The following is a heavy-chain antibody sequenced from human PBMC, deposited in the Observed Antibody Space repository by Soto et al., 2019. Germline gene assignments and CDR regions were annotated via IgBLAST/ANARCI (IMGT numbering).Heavy chain of an antibody. J-gene: IGHJ4*02. Sequence: SGGSLRLSCAASGFTFSSYGMHWVRQAPGKGLEWVAVIWYDGSNIYYADSVKGRFTISRDNSKNTLYLQMNSLRAEDTAVYYCAREGGGPLSTARYYFDYWGQGTLVTVSS. CDR3: AREGGGPLSTARYYFDY. CDR1: GFTFSSYG. D-gene: IGHD6-6*01. V-gene: IGHV3-33*01. CDR2: IWYDGSNI.